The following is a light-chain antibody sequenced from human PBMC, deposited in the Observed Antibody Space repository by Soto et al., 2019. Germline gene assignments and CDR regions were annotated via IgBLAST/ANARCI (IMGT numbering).Light chain of an antibody. CDR2: DVT. V-gene: IGLV2-14*03. CDR3: SSHTSSTALV. Sequence: QSVLTQPASVSASPGQSIAISCTGTDSDIGGYDHVSWYQQRPGKAPKLLIYDVTNRPSGVSSRFSGSKAGRTASLTISGLQTEDEADYYCSSHTSSTALVFGTGTKVTVL. CDR1: DSDIGGYDH. J-gene: IGLJ1*01.